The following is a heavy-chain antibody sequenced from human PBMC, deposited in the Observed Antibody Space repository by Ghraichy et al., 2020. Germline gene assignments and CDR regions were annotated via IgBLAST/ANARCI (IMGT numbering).Heavy chain of an antibody. CDR2: TSYDGSNK. V-gene: IGHV3-30*18. Sequence: GGSLRLSCAASGFTFSRYGMHWARQAPGKGLEWVAVTSYDGSNKFYGGSVQGRFTISRDNSKNTLFLQMNSLRPEDTAVYYCAKERDTSGYYSFRGDYYGMDVWGQGTTVTVSS. J-gene: IGHJ6*02. CDR3: AKERDTSGYYSFRGDYYGMDV. CDR1: GFTFSRYG. D-gene: IGHD3-22*01.